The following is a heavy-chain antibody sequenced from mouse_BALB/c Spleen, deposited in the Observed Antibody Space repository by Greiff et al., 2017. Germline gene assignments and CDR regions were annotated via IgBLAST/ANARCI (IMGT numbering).Heavy chain of an antibody. CDR2: IDPANGNT. V-gene: IGHV14-3*02. Sequence: VQLQQSGAELVKPGASVKLSCTASGFNIKDTYMHWVKQRPEQGLEWIGRIDPANGNTKYDPKFQGKATITADTSSNTAYLQLSSLTSEDTAVYYCARDHYYGSSYDAYWGQGTLVTVSA. CDR3: ARDHYYGSSYDAY. CDR1: GFNIKDTY. J-gene: IGHJ3*01. D-gene: IGHD1-1*01.